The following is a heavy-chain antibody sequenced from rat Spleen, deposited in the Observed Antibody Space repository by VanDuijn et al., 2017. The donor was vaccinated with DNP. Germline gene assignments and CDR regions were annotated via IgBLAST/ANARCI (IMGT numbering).Heavy chain of an antibody. Sequence: EVQLVETGGGLVQPGRSLKLSCAASGFTFSKYGMAWVRQAPTKGLEWVASISTGGGNTYYRDSVKGRFTISRDNAKSTLYLQMNSLRSEDTATYYCARGSGTYYWYFDFWGPGTMVTVSS. V-gene: IGHV5S13*01. CDR1: GFTFSKYG. CDR3: ARGSGTYYWYFDF. D-gene: IGHD5-1*01. J-gene: IGHJ1*01. CDR2: ISTGGGNT.